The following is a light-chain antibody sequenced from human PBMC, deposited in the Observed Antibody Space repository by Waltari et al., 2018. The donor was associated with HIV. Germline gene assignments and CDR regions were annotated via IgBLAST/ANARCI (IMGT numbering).Light chain of an antibody. J-gene: IGLJ1*01. CDR3: CSYAGTYTYV. V-gene: IGLV2-11*01. CDR2: EVS. CDR1: SRDIGYFDY. Sequence: QSALTQPRSVSGSPGQSVTISCNGTSRDIGYFDYVSWYQQYPGKAPKVIIYEVSQRPSGVPDRFTASKAGITASLTISGLQDEDEADYYCCSYAGTYTYVFGTGTTVTVL.